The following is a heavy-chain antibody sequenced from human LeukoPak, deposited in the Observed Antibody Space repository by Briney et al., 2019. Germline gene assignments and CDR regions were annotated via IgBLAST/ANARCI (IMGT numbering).Heavy chain of an antibody. Sequence: ASVKVSCKASGGTFSSYAISWVRQAPGQGLEWVGGIIPIFGTANYAQKFQGRVTITTDESTSTAYMELSSLRSEDTAVYYCASSPAVPGVDFDYWGQGTLVTVSS. CDR2: IIPIFGTA. CDR3: ASSPAVPGVDFDY. V-gene: IGHV1-69*05. CDR1: GGTFSSYA. D-gene: IGHD2-21*01. J-gene: IGHJ4*02.